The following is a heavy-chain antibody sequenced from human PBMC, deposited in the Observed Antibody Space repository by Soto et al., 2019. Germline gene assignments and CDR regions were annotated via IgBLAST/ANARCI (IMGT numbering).Heavy chain of an antibody. V-gene: IGHV3-33*01. J-gene: IGHJ3*02. CDR2: IWYDGSNK. CDR1: GLTFIRYV. D-gene: IGHD6-19*01. CDR3: TRDPLIAVAAYDAFDI. Sequence: QVQLVESGGGVVQRGGSWRLSCAAPGLTFIRYVLHWVRQAPGKGREWVAVIWYDGSNKYYADSVRGRYTISRDDSKNTVYLQMNSLGAEDTAVYYCTRDPLIAVAAYDAFDIWGQGTSVTVSS.